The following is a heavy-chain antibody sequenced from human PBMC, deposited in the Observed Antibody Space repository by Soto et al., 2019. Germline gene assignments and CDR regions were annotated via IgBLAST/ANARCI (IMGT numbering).Heavy chain of an antibody. CDR2: ISYDGSNK. J-gene: IGHJ4*02. Sequence: PGGSLRLSCAASGFTFSGYGMYRFRQAPGKGLEWVAVISYDGSNKYYADSVKGRFTISRDNSKNTLYLQMNSLRAEDTAVYYCAKDQNGYCSGGSCSGWGALTDYWGQGT. V-gene: IGHV3-30*18. CDR1: GFTFSGYG. D-gene: IGHD2-15*01. CDR3: AKDQNGYCSGGSCSGWGALTDY.